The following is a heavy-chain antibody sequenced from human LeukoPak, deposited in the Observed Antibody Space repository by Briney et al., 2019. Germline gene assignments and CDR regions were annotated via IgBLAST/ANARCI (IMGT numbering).Heavy chain of an antibody. Sequence: TGGSLRLSCAASGFTFSSYAMSWVRQAPGKGLEWVSAISGSGGSTYYADSVKGRFTISRDNSKNTLYLQMNSLRAEDTAVYYCAKGGYCSSTSCYTGTEYFQHWGQGTQVTVSS. CDR3: AKGGYCSSTSCYTGTEYFQH. CDR2: ISGSGGST. D-gene: IGHD2-2*02. V-gene: IGHV3-23*01. CDR1: GFTFSSYA. J-gene: IGHJ1*01.